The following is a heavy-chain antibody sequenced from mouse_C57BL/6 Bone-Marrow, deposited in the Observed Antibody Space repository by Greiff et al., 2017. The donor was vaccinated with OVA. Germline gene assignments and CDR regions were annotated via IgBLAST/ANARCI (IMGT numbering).Heavy chain of an antibody. CDR1: GFTFSDYG. J-gene: IGHJ3*01. CDR2: ISSGSSTI. Sequence: EVMLVESGGGLVKPGGSLKLSCAASGFTFSDYGMHWVRQAPEKGLEWVAYISSGSSTIYYADTVKGRFTISRDNAKNSLFLQMTSLRSEDTAMYYCASPNYLWFADWGQGTLVTVSA. V-gene: IGHV5-17*01. CDR3: ASPNYLWFAD. D-gene: IGHD5-5*01.